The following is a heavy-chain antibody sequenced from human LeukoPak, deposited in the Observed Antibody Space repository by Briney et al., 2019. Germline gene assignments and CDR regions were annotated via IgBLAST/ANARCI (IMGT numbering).Heavy chain of an antibody. Sequence: SETLSLTCTVSGGSISSYYWSWIRQPPGKGLEWIGYIYYSGSTNYNPSLKSRVTISVDTSKNQFSLKLSSVTAADTAVYYCAGSYPWERDLTDYWGQGTLVTVSS. CDR2: IYYSGST. V-gene: IGHV4-59*01. D-gene: IGHD1-1*01. CDR1: GGSISSYY. CDR3: AGSYPWERDLTDY. J-gene: IGHJ4*02.